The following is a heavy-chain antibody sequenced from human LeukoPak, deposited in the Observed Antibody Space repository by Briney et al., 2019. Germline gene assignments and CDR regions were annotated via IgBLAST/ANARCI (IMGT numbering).Heavy chain of an antibody. Sequence: SETLSLTCAVYGGSFSCFYWSWIRQPPGKGLEWIGEINHSGSTNYNPSLKSRVTISVDTSKNQFSLKVSSVTASDTAVYYCARKGPLRDNIPFMDVWGKGTTVTVSS. CDR2: INHSGST. CDR3: ARKGPLRDNIPFMDV. V-gene: IGHV4-34*01. D-gene: IGHD4-17*01. J-gene: IGHJ6*03. CDR1: GGSFSCFY.